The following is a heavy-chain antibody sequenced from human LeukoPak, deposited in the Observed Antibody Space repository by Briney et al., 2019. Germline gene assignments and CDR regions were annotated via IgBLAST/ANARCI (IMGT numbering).Heavy chain of an antibody. V-gene: IGHV1-69*04. D-gene: IGHD3-16*02. J-gene: IGHJ4*02. Sequence: GASVKVSCKASGYTFTSYGISWVRQAPGQGLEWMGRIIPILGITNYAQKFQGRVTITADKSTSTAYMELSSLRSEDTAVYYCARAPQRRLSWYYFDYWGQGTLVTVSS. CDR1: GYTFTSYG. CDR3: ARAPQRRLSWYYFDY. CDR2: IIPILGIT.